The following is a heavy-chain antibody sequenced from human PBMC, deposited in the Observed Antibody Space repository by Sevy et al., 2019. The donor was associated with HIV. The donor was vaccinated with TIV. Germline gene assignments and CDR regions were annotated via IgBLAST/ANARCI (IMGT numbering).Heavy chain of an antibody. V-gene: IGHV3-30*03. J-gene: IGHJ6*02. CDR1: GFIFSDYY. Sequence: GGSLRLSCAASGFIFSDYYMSWIRQAPGKGLEWVAVISYDGNNKYADSVKGRFTISRDNSKNTLYLQMNSLRAEDTAVYYCARDGSSGGLFLKDYYYFGMDVWGQGTTVTVSS. CDR2: ISYDGNNK. D-gene: IGHD3-16*01. CDR3: ARDGSSGGLFLKDYYYFGMDV.